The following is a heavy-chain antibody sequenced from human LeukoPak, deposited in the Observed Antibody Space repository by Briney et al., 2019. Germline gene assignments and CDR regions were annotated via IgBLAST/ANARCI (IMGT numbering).Heavy chain of an antibody. V-gene: IGHV4-34*01. J-gene: IGHJ5*02. Sequence: PSETLSLTCAVYGGSFSGYYWSWIRQPPGKGLEWIGEINHSGSTNYNPSLESRVTISVDTSKNQFSLKLSSVTAADTAVYYCARTSIYYDSSGYRSWGQGTLVTVSS. D-gene: IGHD3-22*01. CDR2: INHSGST. CDR1: GGSFSGYY. CDR3: ARTSIYYDSSGYRS.